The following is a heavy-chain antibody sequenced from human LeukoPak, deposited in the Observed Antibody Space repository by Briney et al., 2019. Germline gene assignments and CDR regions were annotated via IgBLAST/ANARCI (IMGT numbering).Heavy chain of an antibody. CDR1: GGSFSTYY. J-gene: IGHJ2*01. CDR3: ARACHNWYFDL. V-gene: IGHV4-59*12. Sequence: SETLSLTCTVSGGSFSTYYWSWIRQPPGKGLEWIGYIYYSGSTNYNPSLQSRVTISVDTSKNQFSLRLTSVTAADTAVYYCARACHNWYFDLWGRGTLVTVSS. CDR2: IYYSGST.